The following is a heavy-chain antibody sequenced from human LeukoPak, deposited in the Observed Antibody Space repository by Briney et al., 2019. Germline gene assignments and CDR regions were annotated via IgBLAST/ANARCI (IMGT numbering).Heavy chain of an antibody. CDR3: TTDYDFWSGSDY. V-gene: IGHV3-30*02. Sequence: GGSLRLSCATSAFTFRSYGMHWVRQAPDKGLEWVATIRYDGSNKYYADSVKGRFTISRDNSKNTLYLQMNSLKTEDTAVYYCTTDYDFWSGSDYWGQGTLVTVSS. CDR1: AFTFRSYG. D-gene: IGHD3-3*01. J-gene: IGHJ4*02. CDR2: IRYDGSNK.